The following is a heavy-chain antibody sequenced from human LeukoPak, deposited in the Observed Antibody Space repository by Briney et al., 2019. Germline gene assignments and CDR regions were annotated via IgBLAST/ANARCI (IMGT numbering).Heavy chain of an antibody. CDR3: ARDPVRDGYPYSFDY. CDR2: IWYDGSNK. J-gene: IGHJ4*02. Sequence: PGRSLRLSCAASGFIFSSHGMHWVHQAPGKGLEWVAVIWYDGSNKYYADSVKGRFTISRDNSKNTLYLQMDSLRGEDTAVYYCARDPVRDGYPYSFDYWGQGTLVTVSS. CDR1: GFIFSSHG. V-gene: IGHV3-33*01. D-gene: IGHD5-24*01.